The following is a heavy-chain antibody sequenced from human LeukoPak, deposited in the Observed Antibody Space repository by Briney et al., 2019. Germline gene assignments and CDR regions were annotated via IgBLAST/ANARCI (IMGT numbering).Heavy chain of an antibody. CDR3: ARGTNAYPSYFDY. CDR1: GFTVSSNY. V-gene: IGHV3-53*01. J-gene: IGHJ4*02. CDR2: IYSGGTT. Sequence: PGGSLRLSCAASGFTVSSNYMSWVRQAPGKGLEWVSVIYSGGTTYYADSVKGRFTISRDNSKNTEYLQMNSLRAEDTAVYYCARGTNAYPSYFDYWGQGTLVTASS. D-gene: IGHD2-8*01.